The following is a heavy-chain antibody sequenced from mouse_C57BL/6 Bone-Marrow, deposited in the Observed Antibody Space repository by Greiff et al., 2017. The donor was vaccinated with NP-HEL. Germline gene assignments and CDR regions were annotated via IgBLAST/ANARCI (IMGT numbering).Heavy chain of an antibody. J-gene: IGHJ4*01. Sequence: VQLQQPGAELVKPGASVKMSCKASGYTFTSYWITWVKQRPGQGLEWIGDIYPGSGSTNYNEKFKGKATLTVDTSSSTAYMQLSNLTFEDSGVYYCARGGYYAMDYWGQGTSGTVSS. CDR2: IYPGSGST. CDR3: ARGGYYAMDY. V-gene: IGHV1-55*01. CDR1: GYTFTSYW.